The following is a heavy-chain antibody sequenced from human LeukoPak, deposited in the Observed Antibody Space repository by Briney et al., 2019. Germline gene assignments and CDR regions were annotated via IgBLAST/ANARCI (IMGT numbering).Heavy chain of an antibody. Sequence: GGSLRLSCAAFGFTFSDYYMSWIRQAPGKGLEWLSYISGSGDSKFYADSVKGRFTISRDNAKNSLYLQINSLRAEDTAIYYCARRAYSDYFFDSWGQGTLVTVSP. J-gene: IGHJ4*02. CDR2: ISGSGDSK. D-gene: IGHD4-11*01. V-gene: IGHV3-11*01. CDR1: GFTFSDYY. CDR3: ARRAYSDYFFDS.